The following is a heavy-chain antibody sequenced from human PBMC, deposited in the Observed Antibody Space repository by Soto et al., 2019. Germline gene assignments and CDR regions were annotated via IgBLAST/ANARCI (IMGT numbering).Heavy chain of an antibody. CDR3: AKDTPPRNVWGSYRYIYYFDY. V-gene: IGHV3-23*01. CDR2: ISGSGGST. J-gene: IGHJ4*02. Sequence: GGSLRLSCAASGFTFSSYAMSWVRQAPGKGLEWVSAISGSGGSTYYADSVKGRFTISRDNSKNTLYLQMNSLRAEDTAVYYCAKDTPPRNVWGSYRYIYYFDYWGQGTLVTVSS. D-gene: IGHD3-16*02. CDR1: GFTFSSYA.